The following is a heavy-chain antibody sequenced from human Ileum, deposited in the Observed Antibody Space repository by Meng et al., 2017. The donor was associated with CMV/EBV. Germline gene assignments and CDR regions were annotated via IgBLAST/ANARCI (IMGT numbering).Heavy chain of an antibody. CDR2: INHSGST. CDR3: ARSIYCSGASCYMAYFDS. J-gene: IGHJ4*02. CDR1: GYYISSGYY. Sequence: SETLSLTCTVSGYYISSGYYWGWSRQPPGKGLEWIGSINHSGSTYYNPSLKSRVTISVDTSKNQFSLRLSSVTAADTAVYYCARSIYCSGASCYMAYFDSWGQGTLVTVSS. V-gene: IGHV4-38-2*02. D-gene: IGHD2-2*02.